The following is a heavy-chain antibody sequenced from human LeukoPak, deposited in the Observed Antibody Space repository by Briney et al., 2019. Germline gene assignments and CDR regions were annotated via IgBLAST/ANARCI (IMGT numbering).Heavy chain of an antibody. V-gene: IGHV3-15*01. CDR2: IKSETDGATA. D-gene: IGHD6-19*01. CDR3: TTAGWYGAFDI. Sequence: GGSLRLSCAASGFTFSSTWMSWVRQAPGKGLEWVGRIKSETDGATAEFAALVKGRFTISRDDSKKTLYLQMNNLKAEDTALYYCTTAGWYGAFDIWGQGTMVIVSS. CDR1: GFTFSSTW. J-gene: IGHJ3*02.